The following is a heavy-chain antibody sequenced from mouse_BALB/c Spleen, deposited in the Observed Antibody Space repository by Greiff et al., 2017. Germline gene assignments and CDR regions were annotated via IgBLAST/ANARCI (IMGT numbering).Heavy chain of an antibody. CDR3: ARRFDY. J-gene: IGHJ2*01. CDR2: ISSGGGST. V-gene: IGHV5-12-1*01. Sequence: VQGVESGGGLVKPGGSLKLSCAASGFAFSSYDMSWVRQTPEKRLEWVAYISSGGGSTYYPDTVKGRFTISRDNAKNTLYLQMSSLKSEDTAMYYCARRFDYWGQGTTLTVSS. CDR1: GFAFSSYD.